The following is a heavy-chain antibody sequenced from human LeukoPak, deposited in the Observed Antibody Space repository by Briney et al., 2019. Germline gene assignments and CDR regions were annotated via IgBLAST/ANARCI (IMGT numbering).Heavy chain of an antibody. CDR3: ARLSGYSYGYLDY. Sequence: GGSLRLSCAASGFTFSSYWMTWVRQAPGKGLEWVANIREDGSEKYYVDSVKGRFTVSRDNAKNSLYLQVNSLRAEDTAVYYCARLSGYSYGYLDYWGQGTLVTVSS. CDR1: GFTFSSYW. V-gene: IGHV3-7*01. CDR2: IREDGSEK. D-gene: IGHD5-18*01. J-gene: IGHJ4*02.